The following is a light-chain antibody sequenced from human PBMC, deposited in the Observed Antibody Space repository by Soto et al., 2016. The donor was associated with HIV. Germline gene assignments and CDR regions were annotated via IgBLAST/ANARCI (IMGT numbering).Light chain of an antibody. CDR2: AAS. CDR3: QQYYSTRT. V-gene: IGKV1-NL1*01. J-gene: IGKJ1*01. Sequence: DIQMTQSPSSLSASVGDRVTITCRASQGIRNSLAWYQQKPGKAPKLLLYAASRLESGVPSRFSGSGSGTDYTLTISSLQPEDFATYYCQQYYSTRTFGQGTKVKIK. CDR1: QGIRNS.